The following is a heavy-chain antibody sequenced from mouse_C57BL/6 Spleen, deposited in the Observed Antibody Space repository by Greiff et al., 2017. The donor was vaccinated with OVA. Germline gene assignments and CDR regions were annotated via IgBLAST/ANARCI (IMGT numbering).Heavy chain of an antibody. J-gene: IGHJ4*01. V-gene: IGHV1-76*01. CDR2: IYPGSGNT. Sequence: QVQLQQSGAELVRPGASVKLSCKASGYTFTDYYINWVKQRPGQGLEWIARIYPGSGNTYYNEKFKGKATLTAEKSSSTAYMQLSSLTSEDSAVYFCARGPYYYGSSYDAMDYWGQGTSVTVSS. CDR1: GYTFTDYY. D-gene: IGHD1-1*01. CDR3: ARGPYYYGSSYDAMDY.